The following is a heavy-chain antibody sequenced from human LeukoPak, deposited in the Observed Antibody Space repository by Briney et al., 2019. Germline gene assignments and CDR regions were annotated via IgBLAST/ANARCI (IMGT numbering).Heavy chain of an antibody. V-gene: IGHV5-51*01. D-gene: IGHD4-11*01. CDR3: ARTAGGTADYNFDY. J-gene: IGHJ4*02. CDR1: GYRFTSYW. Sequence: GESLQISCKGSGYRFTSYWIGWVRQMPGKGLEWMGIIYPGDSDTRYSPSFQGQVTISADKSISTAYLQWSSMKASDIAMYYCARTAGGTADYNFDYWGQGTLVTVSS. CDR2: IYPGDSDT.